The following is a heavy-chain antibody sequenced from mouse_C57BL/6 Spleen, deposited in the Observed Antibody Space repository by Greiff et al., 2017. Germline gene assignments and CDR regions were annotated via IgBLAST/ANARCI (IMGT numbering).Heavy chain of an antibody. D-gene: IGHD2-1*01. J-gene: IGHJ2*01. CDR3: ARERTPDGNYD. CDR1: GYTFTSYW. Sequence: QVQLQQPGAELVRPGSSVKLSCKASGYTFTSYWMHWVKQRPIQGLEWIGNIDPSDSETHYNQKFKDKATLTVDKSSSTAYMQLSSLTSEDSAVYYCARERTPDGNYDWGQGTTLTVSS. CDR2: IDPSDSET. V-gene: IGHV1-52*01.